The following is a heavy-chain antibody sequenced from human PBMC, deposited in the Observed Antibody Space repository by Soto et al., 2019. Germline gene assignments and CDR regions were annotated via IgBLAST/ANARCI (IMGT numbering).Heavy chain of an antibody. CDR3: ARDGRETTRMDY. CDR1: GCTFSSYS. V-gene: IGHV3-21*01. Sequence: LRLSCAASGCTFSSYSMNWVRQAPGKGRAWVSSISSSSSYIYYADSVKGRFTISRDNAKNSLYLQMNSLRAEYPAVYYCARDGRETTRMDYWGQGTLVTVSS. CDR2: ISSSSSYI. J-gene: IGHJ4*02. D-gene: IGHD4-17*01.